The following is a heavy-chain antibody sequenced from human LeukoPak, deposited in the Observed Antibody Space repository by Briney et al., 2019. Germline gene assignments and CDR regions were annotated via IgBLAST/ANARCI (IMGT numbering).Heavy chain of an antibody. D-gene: IGHD4-23*01. CDR3: ARGQDTVVTSRDAFDI. CDR1: GFIFSSYS. J-gene: IGHJ3*02. V-gene: IGHV3-21*01. CDR2: ISTSSIYI. Sequence: GGSLRLSCAVSGFIFSSYSMNWVRQAPGKGLEWVSSISTSSIYIYYADSVKGRFTISRDNAKNSLYLQINSLRAEDTAVYYCARGQDTVVTSRDAFDIWGQGTMVTVSS.